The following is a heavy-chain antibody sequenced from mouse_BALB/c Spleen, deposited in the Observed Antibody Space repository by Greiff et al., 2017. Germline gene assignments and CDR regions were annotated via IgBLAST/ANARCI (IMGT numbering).Heavy chain of an antibody. D-gene: IGHD4-1*01. V-gene: IGHV5-6*01. CDR2: ISSGGSYT. CDR3: ARRGTGTDAMDY. Sequence: EVQGVESGGDLVKPGGSLKLSCAASGFTFSSYGMSWVRQTPDKRLEWVATISSGGSYTYYPDSVKGRFTISRDNAKNTLYLQMSSLKSEDTAMYYCARRGTGTDAMDYWGQGTSVTVSS. J-gene: IGHJ4*01. CDR1: GFTFSSYG.